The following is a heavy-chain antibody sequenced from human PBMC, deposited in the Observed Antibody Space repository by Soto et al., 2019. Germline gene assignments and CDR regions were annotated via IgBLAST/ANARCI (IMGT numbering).Heavy chain of an antibody. D-gene: IGHD3-22*01. CDR2: INPNGGST. CDR3: VKGEYYYDSSGYYPFDY. V-gene: IGHV1-46*04. CDR1: GYTFSTYY. J-gene: IGHJ4*02. Sequence: ASVKVSCKASGYTFSTYYMHWVRQAPGQGYEWMGIINPNGGSTHYADSVKGRFTISRDNSKNTQCLQMSSLRADDTAVYYCVKGEYYYDSSGYYPFDYWGQGTLVTVSS.